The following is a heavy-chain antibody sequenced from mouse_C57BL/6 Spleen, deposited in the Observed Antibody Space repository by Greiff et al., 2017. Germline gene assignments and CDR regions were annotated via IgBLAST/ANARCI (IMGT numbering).Heavy chain of an antibody. CDR2: IYPRSGNT. Sequence: QVQLQQSGAELARPGASVKLSCKASGYTFTSYGISWVKQRTGQGLEWIGEIYPRSGNTYYNEKFKGKATLTADKYSSTAYMELRSLTSEDSAVYFCARMSVYGAMDYWGQGTSVTVSS. J-gene: IGHJ4*01. D-gene: IGHD1-1*01. CDR3: ARMSVYGAMDY. V-gene: IGHV1-81*01. CDR1: GYTFTSYG.